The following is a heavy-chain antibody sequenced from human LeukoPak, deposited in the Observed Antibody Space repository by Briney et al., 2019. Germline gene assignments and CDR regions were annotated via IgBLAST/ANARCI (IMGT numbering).Heavy chain of an antibody. J-gene: IGHJ4*02. CDR1: GFTFSSYS. CDR3: ARTKVRGVINY. Sequence: GGSLRLSCAASGFTFSSYSMNWVRQAPGKGLEWVSSISSSSSYIYYADSVKGRFTISRDNAKNSLYLQMKSLRAEDTAGYYCARTKVRGVINYWGQGTLVTVSS. V-gene: IGHV3-21*01. CDR2: ISSSSSYI. D-gene: IGHD3-10*01.